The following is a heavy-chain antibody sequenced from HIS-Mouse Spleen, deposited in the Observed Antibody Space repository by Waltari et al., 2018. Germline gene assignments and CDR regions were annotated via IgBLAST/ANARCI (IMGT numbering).Heavy chain of an antibody. V-gene: IGHV3-21*01. D-gene: IGHD6-13*01. J-gene: IGHJ4*02. Sequence: EVQLVESGGGLVKPGGSLRLSCAASGFTFSRYSMHWVRQAPGKGLEWVSSISSSSSYIYYADSVKGRFTISRDNAKNSLYLQMNSLRAEDTAVYYCARIAAAGTFDYWGQGTLVTVSS. CDR2: ISSSSSYI. CDR1: GFTFSRYS. CDR3: ARIAAAGTFDY.